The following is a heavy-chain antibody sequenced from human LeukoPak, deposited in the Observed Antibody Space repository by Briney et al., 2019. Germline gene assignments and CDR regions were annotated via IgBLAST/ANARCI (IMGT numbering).Heavy chain of an antibody. V-gene: IGHV1-18*01. CDR2: VRGYNGDT. CDR3: ARDGSRKDSTLFDY. D-gene: IGHD6-13*01. CDR1: GYTFTSYS. J-gene: IGHJ4*02. Sequence: GVSVKVSCKASGYTFTSYSISWVRQAPGQGLEWLGWVRGYNGDTNYAQKIQGRVSMTTDTSTTTAYMELRSLTSDDTAVYYCARDGSRKDSTLFDYWGQGTLVIVSS.